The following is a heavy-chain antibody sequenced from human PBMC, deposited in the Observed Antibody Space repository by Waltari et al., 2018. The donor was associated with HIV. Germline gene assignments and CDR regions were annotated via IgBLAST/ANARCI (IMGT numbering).Heavy chain of an antibody. V-gene: IGHV3-30*02. CDR1: GVTSNLYT. CDR2: VRYDGSHD. CDR3: AKDGAPGRDAIFDS. J-gene: IGHJ3*01. D-gene: IGHD1-26*01. Sequence: VHLVESGGAVVQPGGSLRPHCTASGVTSNLYTLRWARQAPGRGLEWVAGVRYDGSHDYYGDSVKGRFTISRDNSKNAIFLEMTILRLEDTAKYYCAKDGAPGRDAIFDSWGQGTLVTV.